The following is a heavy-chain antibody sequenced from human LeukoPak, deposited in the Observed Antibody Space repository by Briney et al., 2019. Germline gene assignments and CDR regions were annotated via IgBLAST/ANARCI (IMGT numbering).Heavy chain of an antibody. D-gene: IGHD3-10*01. J-gene: IGHJ4*02. Sequence: SSETLPLTCTVSGGSISSYYWSWIRQPPGKGLEWIGYIYYSGSTNYNPSLKSRVTISVDTSKNQFSLKLSSVTAADTAVYYCARFYYGSGSPPLDYWGQGTLVTVSS. CDR1: GGSISSYY. CDR3: ARFYYGSGSPPLDY. CDR2: IYYSGST. V-gene: IGHV4-59*08.